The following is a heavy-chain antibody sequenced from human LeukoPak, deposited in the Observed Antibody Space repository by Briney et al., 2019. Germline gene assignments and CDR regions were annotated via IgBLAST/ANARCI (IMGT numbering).Heavy chain of an antibody. CDR3: ARGSSVVALD. Sequence: GHLRLSCAASGFTFSSHSMNWVRQAPGKGLVWVSRITSEGSSTSYADSVKGRFTISRDNAKNTLYLQMNSLRAEDTAVYYCARGSSVVALDWGQGTLVTVSS. CDR1: GFTFSSHS. D-gene: IGHD2-15*01. J-gene: IGHJ4*02. V-gene: IGHV3-74*01. CDR2: ITSEGSST.